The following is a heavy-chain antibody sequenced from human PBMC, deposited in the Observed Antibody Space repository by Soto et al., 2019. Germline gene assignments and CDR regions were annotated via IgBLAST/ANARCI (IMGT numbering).Heavy chain of an antibody. Sequence: PSETLSLTCGVSGGTIRSPDWWTWVRQHPGKGLEWIGEIFQSGSTNYTPSLESRVTISVDKPKNQFSLTLTSVTAADTAVYFCARGRGRYSSGWSWFDPWGQGILVTVSS. J-gene: IGHJ5*02. V-gene: IGHV4-4*02. CDR2: IFQSGST. D-gene: IGHD6-19*01. CDR3: ARGRGRYSSGWSWFDP. CDR1: GGTIRSPDW.